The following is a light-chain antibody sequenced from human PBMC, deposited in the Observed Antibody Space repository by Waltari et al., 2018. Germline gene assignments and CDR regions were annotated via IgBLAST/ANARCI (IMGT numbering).Light chain of an antibody. CDR1: GRAAGAPTF. V-gene: IGLV2-14*03. CDR3: SSQTLDGLVL. Sequence: QSALTQPASVSGSPGQSITIPSSGVGRAAGAPTFVLWHQHHPGKAPQVIIYDVTNRPSGVSDRFSASKSANTASLTISRLQPEDEADYYCSSQTLDGLVLFGGGTRLTVL. J-gene: IGLJ2*01. CDR2: DVT.